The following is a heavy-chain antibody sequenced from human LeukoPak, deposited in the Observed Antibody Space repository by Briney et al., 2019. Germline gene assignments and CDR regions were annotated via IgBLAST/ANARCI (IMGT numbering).Heavy chain of an antibody. CDR1: GGSISSYY. D-gene: IGHD1-1*01. J-gene: IGHJ4*02. CDR3: ARASVDNWNVFDY. CDR2: MNTSGST. V-gene: IGHV4-4*07. Sequence: PSETLSLTCTVSGGSISSYYWIWIRQPAGKGLEWIGRMNTSGSTSYNPSLKSRVTMSVDTSKNQLSLKLRSVTAADTAVYYCARASVDNWNVFDYWGQGTLVTVSS.